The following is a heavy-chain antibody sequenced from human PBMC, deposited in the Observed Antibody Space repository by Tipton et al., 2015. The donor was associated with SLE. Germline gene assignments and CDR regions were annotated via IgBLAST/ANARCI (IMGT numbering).Heavy chain of an antibody. V-gene: IGHV4-61*01. Sequence: TLSLTCTVSGGSVSSGSYYWSWIRQPPGKGLEWIGYIYSSGSTKYNPSLKSRVTISADTSKNQFSLKLSSVTAADTAVYYCARYPESNYHWFGPWGQGALVTVSS. CDR1: GGSVSSGSYY. J-gene: IGHJ5*02. CDR2: IYSSGST. D-gene: IGHD4-11*01. CDR3: ARYPESNYHWFGP.